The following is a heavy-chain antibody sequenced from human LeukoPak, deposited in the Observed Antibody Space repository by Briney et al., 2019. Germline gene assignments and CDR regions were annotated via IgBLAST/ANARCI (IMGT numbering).Heavy chain of an antibody. CDR3: TGGPGY. Sequence: GGSLRLSCAASGFTFSNYWMSWVRQAPGKGLEWVANIKKDGSDKYYVDSVKGRFTISRDNAKKSLFLQMNSLRAEDTAVYYCTGGPGYWGQGTLVTVSS. CDR2: IKKDGSDK. J-gene: IGHJ4*02. V-gene: IGHV3-7*01. CDR1: GFTFSNYW.